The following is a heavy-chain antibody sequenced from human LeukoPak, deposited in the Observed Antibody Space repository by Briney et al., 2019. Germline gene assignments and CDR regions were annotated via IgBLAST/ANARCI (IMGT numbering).Heavy chain of an antibody. CDR1: GYDFSTYY. Sequence: GESLKISCKGSGYDFSTYYIGWVRQLPGKGLEWMGVIYPGDSDTTYSPSFEDEVTMSVDKSFSSAYLQRRSLKASDTAMYYCARLMLFEYGDYGDAFDIWGQGTMVIVSS. V-gene: IGHV5-51*01. CDR3: ARLMLFEYGDYGDAFDI. D-gene: IGHD4-17*01. J-gene: IGHJ3*02. CDR2: IYPGDSDT.